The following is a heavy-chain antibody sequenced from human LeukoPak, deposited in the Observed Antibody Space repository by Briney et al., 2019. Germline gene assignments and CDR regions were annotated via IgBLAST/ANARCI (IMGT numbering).Heavy chain of an antibody. CDR2: IFPGDSDT. CDR1: GYSFTSYW. D-gene: IGHD5-18*01. J-gene: IGHJ4*02. CDR3: ARHSKGGYGLHFDY. V-gene: IGHV5-51*01. Sequence: GESLKISCKGSGYSFTSYWIGWVGQMPGKGLEWMGMIFPGDSDTRYSPSFQGQVTISAAKSISTAYLQWSSMKASDTAMYYCARHSKGGYGLHFDYWGQGTLVTVSS.